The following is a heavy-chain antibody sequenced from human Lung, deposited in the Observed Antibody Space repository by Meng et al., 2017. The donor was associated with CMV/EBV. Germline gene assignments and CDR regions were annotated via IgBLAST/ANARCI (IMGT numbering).Heavy chain of an antibody. J-gene: IGHJ6*02. V-gene: IGHV1-8*02. CDR1: GYTLRTYD. CDR2: MNANSGNT. Sequence: ASVXVSXXASGYTLRTYDINWVRQATGQGLEWMGWMNANSGNTGYAQKFQGRVSMTRDTSTSTAYMELTSLRSEDTAVYYCARTQIAVEAGGTKTKYYFYGLDVWGQGTTVTVSS. CDR3: ARTQIAVEAGGTKTKYYFYGLDV. D-gene: IGHD6-13*01.